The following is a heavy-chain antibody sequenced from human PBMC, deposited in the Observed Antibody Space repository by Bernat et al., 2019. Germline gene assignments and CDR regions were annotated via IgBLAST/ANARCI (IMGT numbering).Heavy chain of an antibody. CDR2: IWYDGSNK. CDR3: ARDLAGTTLDNWFDP. J-gene: IGHJ5*02. Sequence: GQLVESGGGVVQPGRSLRLSCAASGFTFSSYGMHWVRQAPGKGLEGVAVIWYDGSNKYYADSVKGRFTISRDNSKNTLYLQMNSLRAEDTAVYYCARDLAGTTLDNWFDPWGQGTLVTVSS. D-gene: IGHD1-7*01. CDR1: GFTFSSYG. V-gene: IGHV3-33*01.